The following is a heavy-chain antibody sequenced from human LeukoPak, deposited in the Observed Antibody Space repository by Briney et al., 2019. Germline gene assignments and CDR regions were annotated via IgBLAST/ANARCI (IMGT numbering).Heavy chain of an antibody. CDR2: ISYDGSNK. J-gene: IGHJ4*02. D-gene: IGHD4-17*01. V-gene: IGHV3-30*03. CDR3: ASSVAYGDYAFDY. Sequence: SGGSLRLSCAASGFTFSSYGMHWVRQAPGKGREWVAVISYDGSNKYYADSVKGRFTISRDNSKTTLYLQMSSRRAEDTAVYYWASSVAYGDYAFDYWGQGTLVAVSS. CDR1: GFTFSSYG.